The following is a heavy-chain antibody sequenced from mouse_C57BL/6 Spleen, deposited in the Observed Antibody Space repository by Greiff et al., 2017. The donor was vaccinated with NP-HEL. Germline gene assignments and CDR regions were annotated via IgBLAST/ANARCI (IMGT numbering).Heavy chain of an antibody. D-gene: IGHD2-13*01. V-gene: IGHV1-19*01. CDR2: INPYNGGT. CDR3: ARMTDAMDY. J-gene: IGHJ4*01. Sequence: EVQLQESGPVLVKPGASVKMSCKASGYTFADYYMNWVKQSHGKSLEWIGVINPYNGGTSYNQKFKGKATLTVDKSSSTAYMELNSLTSEDSAVYYCARMTDAMDYWGQGTSVTVSS. CDR1: GYTFADYY.